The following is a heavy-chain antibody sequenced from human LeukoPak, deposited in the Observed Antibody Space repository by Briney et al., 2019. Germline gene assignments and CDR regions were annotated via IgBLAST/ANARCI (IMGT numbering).Heavy chain of an antibody. V-gene: IGHV1-2*02. D-gene: IGHD3-16*01. CDR3: ARGVMDWFDP. CDR2: INPNSGGT. CDR1: GYTFTSYG. Sequence: ASVKVSCKASGYTFTSYGISWVRQAPGQGLEWMGWINPNSGGTNYAQKFQGRVTMTRDTSISTAYMELSRLRSDDTAVYYCARGVMDWFDPWGQGTLVTVSS. J-gene: IGHJ5*02.